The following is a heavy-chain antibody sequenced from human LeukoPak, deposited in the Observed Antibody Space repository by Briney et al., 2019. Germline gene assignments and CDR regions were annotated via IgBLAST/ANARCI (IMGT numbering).Heavy chain of an antibody. Sequence: PGGSLRLSCAASGFTFSVYGMHWVRQAPGKGLEWVSYIRSSGSTIYYADSVKGRFTISRDNAKNSLYLQLNSLRAEDTAVYYCAREGAVFSGGSYYGLGAFDIWGQGTMVTVSS. D-gene: IGHD2-15*01. CDR3: AREGAVFSGGSYYGLGAFDI. V-gene: IGHV3-48*04. CDR2: IRSSGSTI. J-gene: IGHJ3*02. CDR1: GFTFSVYG.